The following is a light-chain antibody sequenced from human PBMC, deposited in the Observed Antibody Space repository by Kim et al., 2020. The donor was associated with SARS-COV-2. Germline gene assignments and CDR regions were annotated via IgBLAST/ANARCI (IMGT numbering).Light chain of an antibody. V-gene: IGKV1-27*01. J-gene: IGKJ1*01. CDR1: QDIANS. CDR2: AAS. CDR3: QKYNSAPWT. Sequence: ASVGARVTITCRASQDIANSLAWSQQEPGKVPKVLIYAASTLQSGVPSRFSGSGSGTEFTLTIGSLQTEDVATYYCQKYNSAPWTFGPGTKVDIK.